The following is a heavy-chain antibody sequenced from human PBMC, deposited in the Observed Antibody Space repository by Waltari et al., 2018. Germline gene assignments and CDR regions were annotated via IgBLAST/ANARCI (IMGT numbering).Heavy chain of an antibody. CDR3: ATSNVGRLRLGELSSDDAFDI. V-gene: IGHV1-24*01. CDR1: GYTLTELS. D-gene: IGHD3-16*02. CDR2: FDPEDGET. J-gene: IGHJ3*02. Sequence: QVQLVQSGAEVKKPGASVKVSCKVSGYTLTELSMHWVRQAPGKGLEWMGGFDPEDGETIYEQKLQGRVTMTEDTSTDTAYMELSSLRSEDTAVYYCATSNVGRLRLGELSSDDAFDIWGQGTMVTVSS.